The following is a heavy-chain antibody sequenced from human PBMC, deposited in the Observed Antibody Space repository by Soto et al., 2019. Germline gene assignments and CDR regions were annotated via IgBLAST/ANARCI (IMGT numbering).Heavy chain of an antibody. V-gene: IGHV1-8*01. Sequence: ASVKVSCKASGYTFTSYDINWVRQATGQGLEWMRWMNPNSGNTGYAQKFQGRVSMTRNTSISTAYMELSSLRSEDTAVYYCARGGKRGLYYYGTDVWGQGTTVTVSS. D-gene: IGHD1-1*01. J-gene: IGHJ6*02. CDR2: MNPNSGNT. CDR1: GYTFTSYD. CDR3: ARGGKRGLYYYGTDV.